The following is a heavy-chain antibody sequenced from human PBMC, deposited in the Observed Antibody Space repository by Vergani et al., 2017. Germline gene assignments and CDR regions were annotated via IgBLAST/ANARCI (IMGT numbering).Heavy chain of an antibody. Sequence: QVQLVQSGAEVKKPGSSVKVSCKASGGTFTSYYMHWVRQAPGQGLEWMGIINPSGGSTSYAQKFQGRVTMTRDTSTSTVYMELSSLRSEDTAVYYCARDQNGFNSSIRWFDPWGQGTLVTVSS. CDR1: GGTFTSYY. D-gene: IGHD6-13*01. J-gene: IGHJ5*02. CDR2: INPSGGST. V-gene: IGHV1-46*01. CDR3: ARDQNGFNSSIRWFDP.